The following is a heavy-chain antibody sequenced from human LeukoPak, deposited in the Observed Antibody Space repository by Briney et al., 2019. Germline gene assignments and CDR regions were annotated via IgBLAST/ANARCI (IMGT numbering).Heavy chain of an antibody. CDR1: GFTFSSYA. CDR3: ARVHDWY. D-gene: IGHD5/OR15-5a*01. V-gene: IGHV3-30-3*01. J-gene: IGHJ4*02. Sequence: PGRSLRLSCAASGFTFSSYAMHWVRQAPGKGLEWVAAISYDGSNKYYADSVKGRFTISRDNSKNTLYLQMNSLRAEDTAVYYCARVHDWYWGQGTLVTVSS. CDR2: ISYDGSNK.